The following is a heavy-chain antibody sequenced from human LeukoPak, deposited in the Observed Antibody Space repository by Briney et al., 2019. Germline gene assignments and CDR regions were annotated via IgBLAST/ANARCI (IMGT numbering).Heavy chain of an antibody. V-gene: IGHV3-15*01. CDR2: SKSKTDGGTT. D-gene: IGHD5/OR15-5a*01. CDR3: TTGIWVGYSIYEYDLIQSVDAFDI. CDR1: GFTSSNAW. Sequence: PGGSLRLSCAASGFTSSNAWMGWVRKAPGKGLEWVGRSKSKTDGGTTDYAATVKGRCTISRDDTKNTLYLQMNSLKTEDTAVYYCTTGIWVGYSIYEYDLIQSVDAFDIWGQGTMVTVSS. J-gene: IGHJ3*02.